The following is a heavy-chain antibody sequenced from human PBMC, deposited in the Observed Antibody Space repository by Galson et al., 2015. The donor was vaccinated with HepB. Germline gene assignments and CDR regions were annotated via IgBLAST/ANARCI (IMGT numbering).Heavy chain of an antibody. CDR2: IYPGDSDT. CDR3: ARRYQQGYYDFWSGSGPDAFDI. V-gene: IGHV5-51*03. CDR1: GYSFTSYW. Sequence: QSGAEVKKPGESLKISCKGSGYSFTSYWIGWVRQMPGKGLEWMGIIYPGDSDTRYSPSFQGQVTISADKSISTAYLQWSSLKASDTAMYYCARRYQQGYYDFWSGSGPDAFDIWGQGTMVTVSS. D-gene: IGHD3-3*01. J-gene: IGHJ3*02.